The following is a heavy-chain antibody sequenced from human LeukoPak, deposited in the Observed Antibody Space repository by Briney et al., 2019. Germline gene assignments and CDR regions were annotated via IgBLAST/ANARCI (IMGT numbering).Heavy chain of an antibody. J-gene: IGHJ4*02. CDR2: FDPEDGET. CDR3: ARGEITIFGVVIRGVFAY. D-gene: IGHD3-3*01. CDR1: GYTLTELS. V-gene: IGHV1-24*01. Sequence: ASVKVSCNVSGYTLTELSMHWVRQAPGKGLEWMGGFDPEDGETIYAQKFQGRVTMTEDTSTDTAYMELSSLRSEDTAVYYCARGEITIFGVVIRGVFAYWGQGTLVTVSS.